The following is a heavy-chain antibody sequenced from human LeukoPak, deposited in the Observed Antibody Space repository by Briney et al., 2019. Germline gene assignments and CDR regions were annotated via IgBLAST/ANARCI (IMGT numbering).Heavy chain of an antibody. D-gene: IGHD3-10*01. V-gene: IGHV1-18*01. CDR3: ARYNSLLRGVTTSDY. CDR2: ISGHDGDV. J-gene: IGHJ4*02. Sequence: ASVKVSCKASGHTFFNYGITWVRQAPGQGLEWMGTISGHDGDVNYAPKFQGRVTMTTDTSTTTAYMELRSLRFDDTAVYYCARYNSLLRGVTTSDYWGQGTLVTVSS. CDR1: GHTFFNYG.